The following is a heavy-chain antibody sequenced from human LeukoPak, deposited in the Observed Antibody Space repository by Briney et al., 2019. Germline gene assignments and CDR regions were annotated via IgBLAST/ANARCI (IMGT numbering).Heavy chain of an antibody. Sequence: PGGSLRLSCAASGFPFSCYAMSWVRQAPGKGLEWVSAISGSGGSTYYADSVKGRFTISRDNSKNTLYLQMNSVRAEDTAVYYCAKDNDGWFAYGIDFWGQGTTVTVSS. V-gene: IGHV3-23*01. D-gene: IGHD3-10*01. CDR1: GFPFSCYA. J-gene: IGHJ6*02. CDR2: ISGSGGST. CDR3: AKDNDGWFAYGIDF.